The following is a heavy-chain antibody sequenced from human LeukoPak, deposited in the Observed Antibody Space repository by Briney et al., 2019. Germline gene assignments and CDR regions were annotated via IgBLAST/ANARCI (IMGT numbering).Heavy chain of an antibody. D-gene: IGHD5-18*01. V-gene: IGHV3-48*03. CDR1: GFTFSSYE. CDR3: ANLYRYSYGSPPLDY. Sequence: GGALRLSCAASGFTFSSYEMNWVRQAPGKGVEWGSYISSSGSTIYYADSVKGGFTISRDNAKNSLYLQMNSLRAEDTAVYYCANLYRYSYGSPPLDYWGQGTLVTVSS. J-gene: IGHJ4*02. CDR2: ISSSGSTI.